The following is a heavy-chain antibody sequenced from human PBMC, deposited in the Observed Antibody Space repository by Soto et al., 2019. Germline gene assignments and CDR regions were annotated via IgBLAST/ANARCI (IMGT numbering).Heavy chain of an antibody. CDR1: GYIFTNDW. CDR2: ITHDGSGT. J-gene: IGHJ4*01. CDR3: GSVFEY. Sequence: EVEVVESGGGLVQPGESLRLSCAAYGYIFTNDWMHWVRQVPGRGLVWVSGITHDGSGTKYADSVKGRFTISRDNAKNTVYLQMNSLRPEDTAVYYCGSVFEYWGGATLVTVSS. V-gene: IGHV3-74*01.